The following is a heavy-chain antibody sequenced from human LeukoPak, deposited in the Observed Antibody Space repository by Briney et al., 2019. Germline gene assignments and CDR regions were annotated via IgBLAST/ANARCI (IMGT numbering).Heavy chain of an antibody. CDR3: ARATGGVDV. CDR1: GDSVSSNSAA. CDR2: TYYRSKWYN. J-gene: IGHJ6*02. V-gene: IGHV6-1*01. D-gene: IGHD5-12*01. Sequence: SQTLSLTCALSGDSVSSNSAAWIWIRQSPSRGLEWLGRTYYRSKWYNDNAVSAKSRITINPDTSKNQFSLQLNSVTPEDSAVYYCARATGGVDVWGQGTTVTVSS.